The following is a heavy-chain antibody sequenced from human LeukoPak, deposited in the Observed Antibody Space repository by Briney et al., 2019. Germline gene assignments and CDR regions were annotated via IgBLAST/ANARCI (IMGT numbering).Heavy chain of an antibody. J-gene: IGHJ4*02. CDR3: ATGHSYGYDY. V-gene: IGHV3-74*01. Sequence: GGSLRLSCAVSGISLSNYGMSWVRQAPGKGLVWVALVKGDGRTTIYADSVKGRFTISRDNAKNTLYLQMNSLRADDSGVYYCATGHSYGYDYWGQGVLVTVSS. CDR1: GISLSNYG. D-gene: IGHD5-18*01. CDR2: VKGDGRTT.